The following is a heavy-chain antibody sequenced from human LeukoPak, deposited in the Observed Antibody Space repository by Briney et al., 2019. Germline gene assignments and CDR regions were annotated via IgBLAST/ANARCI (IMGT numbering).Heavy chain of an antibody. D-gene: IGHD6-13*01. CDR3: ARGGRSGIAAAGTRGAFGI. CDR1: GYTFTSYD. CDR2: MSPNSGNT. J-gene: IGHJ3*02. V-gene: IGHV1-8*01. Sequence: GASVKVSCKASGYTFTSYDINWVRQATGQGLEWMGWMSPNSGNTGYAQKFQGRVTMTRNTSISTAYMELSSLRSEDTAVYYCARGGRSGIAAAGTRGAFGIWGQGTMVTVSS.